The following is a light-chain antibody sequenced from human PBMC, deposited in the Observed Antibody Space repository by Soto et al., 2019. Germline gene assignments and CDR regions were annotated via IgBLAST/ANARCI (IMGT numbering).Light chain of an antibody. V-gene: IGLV1-36*01. CDR1: SSNIGNNA. CDR2: YNK. CDR3: ATWDDSLTGVV. J-gene: IGLJ2*01. Sequence: QSVLTQPPSVSEAPRQRVTISCSGSSSNIGNNAVNWYQQLPGKAPKLLIYYNKLLPSGVSDRFSGSKSGTSASLAISGLQSEDEADYYCATWDDSLTGVVFGGGTKLTVL.